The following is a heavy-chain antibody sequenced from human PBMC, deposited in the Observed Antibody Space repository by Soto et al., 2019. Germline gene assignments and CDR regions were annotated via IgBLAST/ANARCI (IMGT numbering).Heavy chain of an antibody. J-gene: IGHJ6*02. D-gene: IGHD3-10*01. Sequence: ASVKVSCKASGYTFIGYYIHWVRQAPGQGLEWMGWINPNSGGTNYAQRFQGWVTMTRDRSISTAYMELSRLKSDDTAVYYCARVGGGLASLGYYGMDVWGPGTTLTVS. CDR1: GYTFIGYY. CDR3: ARVGGGLASLGYYGMDV. V-gene: IGHV1-2*04. CDR2: INPNSGGT.